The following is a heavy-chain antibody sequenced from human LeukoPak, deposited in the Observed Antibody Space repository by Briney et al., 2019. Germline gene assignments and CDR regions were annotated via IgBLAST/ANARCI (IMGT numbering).Heavy chain of an antibody. CDR2: IYYSGST. V-gene: IGHV4-59*01. Sequence: PLETLSLTCTVSGGSISSYYWSWIRQPPGKGLEWIGYIYYSGSTNYDPSLKSRVTISVDTSKNHFSLKLSSVTAADTAVYYCARTAAAGTWGLGFWGQGTLVTVSS. CDR3: ARTAAAGTWGLGF. D-gene: IGHD6-13*01. CDR1: GGSISSYY. J-gene: IGHJ4*02.